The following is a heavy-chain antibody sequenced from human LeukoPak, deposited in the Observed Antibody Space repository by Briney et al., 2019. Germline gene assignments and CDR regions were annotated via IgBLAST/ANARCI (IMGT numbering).Heavy chain of an antibody. CDR2: IYYSGSP. CDR1: GDSITGYY. Sequence: SETLSLTCTVSGDSITGYYWSWIRQPPGKGLELIGYIYYSGSPTYNPSLKSRVTISVDTSKNQFSLQLSSVTAADTAVYYCAGDVMSTALDAFDVWGQGTMVTVSS. J-gene: IGHJ3*01. V-gene: IGHV4-59*01. CDR3: AGDVMSTALDAFDV. D-gene: IGHD1-1*01.